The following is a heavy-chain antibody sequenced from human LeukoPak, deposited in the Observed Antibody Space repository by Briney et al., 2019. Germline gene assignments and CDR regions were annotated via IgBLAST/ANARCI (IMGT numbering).Heavy chain of an antibody. CDR2: ISWNSGSI. CDR1: GFTFDDYA. J-gene: IGHJ4*02. Sequence: GGSLRLSCAASGFTFDDYAMHWVRHAPGKGLEWVSGISWNSGSIGYADSVKGRFTISRDNAKNSLYLQMNSLRAEDTAVYYCAVARLGDGYATGWGQGTLVTVSS. CDR3: AVARLGDGYATG. V-gene: IGHV3-9*01. D-gene: IGHD5-24*01.